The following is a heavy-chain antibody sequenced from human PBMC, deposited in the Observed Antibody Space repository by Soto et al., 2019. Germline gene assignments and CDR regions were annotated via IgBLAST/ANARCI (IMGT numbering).Heavy chain of an antibody. J-gene: IGHJ5*02. Sequence: QVQLVQSGAEVKKPGASVKVSCKASGYTFTSYYMHWVRQAPGQGLEWMGIINPSGGSTSYAQKFQGRVTMTRDTSTSTVYMELSSLRSEDTAVYYCARGVVGRVSGDWFDPWGQGTLVTVSS. V-gene: IGHV1-46*03. D-gene: IGHD1-26*01. CDR2: INPSGGST. CDR1: GYTFTSYY. CDR3: ARGVVGRVSGDWFDP.